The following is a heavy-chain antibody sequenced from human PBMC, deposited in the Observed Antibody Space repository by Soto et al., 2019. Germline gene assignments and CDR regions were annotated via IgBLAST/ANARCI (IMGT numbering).Heavy chain of an antibody. Sequence: SATLSLTYTVSCGSVSSGDSYWSWIRPPPVKGLEWPGNIHYSGSTSYHPSLKSRVSISVDTSRDQFSLKMSSVSAADTAVYYCARGPVVVVSAPYYFDYWGQGTRVTVSS. D-gene: IGHD2-21*01. V-gene: IGHV4-30-4*01. J-gene: IGHJ4*02. CDR1: CGSVSSGDSY. CDR2: IHYSGST. CDR3: ARGPVVVVSAPYYFDY.